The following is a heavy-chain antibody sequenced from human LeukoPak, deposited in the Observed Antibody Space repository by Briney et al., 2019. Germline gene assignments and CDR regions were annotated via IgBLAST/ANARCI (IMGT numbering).Heavy chain of an antibody. V-gene: IGHV1-2*02. CDR2: IYPNSGGT. J-gene: IGHJ3*02. CDR1: GYTFTGYY. Sequence: ASVKVSCKASGYTFTGYYMHWVRQAPGQGLEWMGWIYPNSGGTNYAQKFQGRVTMTRDTSISTAYMELSRLRSDDTAVYYCARGGDFWSGYRDAFDIWGQGTMVTVSS. CDR3: ARGGDFWSGYRDAFDI. D-gene: IGHD3-3*01.